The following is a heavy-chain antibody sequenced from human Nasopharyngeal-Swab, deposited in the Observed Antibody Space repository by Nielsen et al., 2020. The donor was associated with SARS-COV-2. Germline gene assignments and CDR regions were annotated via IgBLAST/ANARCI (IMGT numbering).Heavy chain of an antibody. Sequence: SVKVSCKASGYTFTSYAISWVRQAPGQGLEWMGGIIPIFGTANYAQKFQGRVTITADESTSTAYMELSSLRSEDTAVYYCARAIDYDSSGYVLQKDAFDIWGQGTMVTVSS. J-gene: IGHJ3*02. V-gene: IGHV1-69*13. D-gene: IGHD3-22*01. CDR1: GYTFTSYA. CDR2: IIPIFGTA. CDR3: ARAIDYDSSGYVLQKDAFDI.